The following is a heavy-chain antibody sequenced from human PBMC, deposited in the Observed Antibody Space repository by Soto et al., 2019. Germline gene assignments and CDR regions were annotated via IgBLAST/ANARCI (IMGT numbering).Heavy chain of an antibody. V-gene: IGHV1-24*01. J-gene: IGHJ4*02. CDR2: FDPEDGET. Sequence: GASVKVSFKVFGYTPTELFIHLVRQAPGKGLEWMGGFDPEDGETIYAQKFQGRVTMTEDTSTDTAYMELSSLRSEDTAVYYCATAASLANFDYWGQGTLVTVSS. CDR1: GYTPTELF. CDR3: ATAASLANFDY.